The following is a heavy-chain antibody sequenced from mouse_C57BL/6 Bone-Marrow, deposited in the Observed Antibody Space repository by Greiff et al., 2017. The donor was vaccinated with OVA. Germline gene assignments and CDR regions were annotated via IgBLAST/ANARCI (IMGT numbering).Heavy chain of an antibody. J-gene: IGHJ2*01. CDR1: GFTFSDYG. CDR3: ARRSNWGYYFDY. V-gene: IGHV5-15*01. Sequence: VQLQQSGGGLVQPGGSLKLSCAASGFTFSDYGMAWVRQAPRKGPEWVAFISNLAYSIYYADTVTGRFTISRENAKNTLYLEMSSLRSEDTAMYYCARRSNWGYYFDYWGQGTTLTVSS. D-gene: IGHD4-1*01. CDR2: ISNLAYSI.